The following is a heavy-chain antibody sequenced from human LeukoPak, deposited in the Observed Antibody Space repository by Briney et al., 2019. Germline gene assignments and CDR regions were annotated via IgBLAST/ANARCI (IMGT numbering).Heavy chain of an antibody. J-gene: IGHJ4*02. CDR3: ARDRYYYGSGSYFDY. D-gene: IGHD3-10*01. CDR2: IYYSGST. V-gene: IGHV4-59*01. Sequence: SETLSLTCTVSGGSISSYYWSWIRQPPGKGLEWIGYIYYSGSTSYNPSLKSRVTISVDTSKNQFSLKLSSVTAADTAVYYCARDRYYYGSGSYFDYWGQGTLVTVSS. CDR1: GGSISSYY.